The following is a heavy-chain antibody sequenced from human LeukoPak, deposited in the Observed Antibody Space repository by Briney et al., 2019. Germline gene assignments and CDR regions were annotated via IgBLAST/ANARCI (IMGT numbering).Heavy chain of an antibody. V-gene: IGHV1-2*02. CDR1: GYTFTGYY. CDR3: ARDRDIVATITDY. Sequence: GASVKVSCKSSGYTFTGYYMHWVRHAPGQGLEWMGWINPNSGGTNYAQKFQGRVTMTRDTSISTAYMELSRLRSDDTAVYYCARDRDIVATITDYWGQGTLVTVSS. J-gene: IGHJ4*02. CDR2: INPNSGGT. D-gene: IGHD5-12*01.